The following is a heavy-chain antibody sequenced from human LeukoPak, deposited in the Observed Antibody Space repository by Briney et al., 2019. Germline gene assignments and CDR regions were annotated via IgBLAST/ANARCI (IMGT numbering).Heavy chain of an antibody. CDR1: GGTFSSYA. J-gene: IGHJ4*02. CDR3: ARGSDYGVYFF. D-gene: IGHD4-17*01. CDR2: IRTFNGDT. V-gene: IGHV1-18*01. Sequence: ASVKVSCKASGGTFSSYAISWLRQAPGQGLEWVGWIRTFNGDTNYAENFQGRVTMTTDTSTYTAYMELRSLRSDDTAVYYCARGSDYGVYFFWGQGTLVTVSS.